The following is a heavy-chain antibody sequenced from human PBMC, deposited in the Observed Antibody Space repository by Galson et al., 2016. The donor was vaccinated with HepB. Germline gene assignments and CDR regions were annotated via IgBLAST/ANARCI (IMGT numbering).Heavy chain of an antibody. CDR2: IYYSGRT. CDR3: ARENWNDEVDY. Sequence: LSLTCTVSGGSISSPSYYWGWIRQPPGKGLDWIGSIYYSGRTYHNPSLKGRVTTSVDTSKNQFSLKVRSVTAADTAVYYCARENWNDEVDYWGQGTRVTVSS. J-gene: IGHJ4*02. D-gene: IGHD1-1*01. CDR1: GGSISSPSYY. V-gene: IGHV4-39*07.